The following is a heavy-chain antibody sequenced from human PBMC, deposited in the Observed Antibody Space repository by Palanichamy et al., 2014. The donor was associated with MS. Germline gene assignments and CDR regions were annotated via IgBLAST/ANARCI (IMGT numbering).Heavy chain of an antibody. CDR3: ARDRDKRGGAFDI. CDR1: GFTFSSYS. CDR2: ISSSSSYI. D-gene: IGHD2-15*01. V-gene: IGHV3-21*01. Sequence: EVQLVEVWGRAWSSLGGPVRLSCAASGFTFSSYSMNWVRQAPGKGLEWVSSISSSSSYIYYADSVKGRFTISRDNAKNSLYLQMNSLRAEDTAVYYCARDRDKRGGAFDIWGQGTMVTVSS. J-gene: IGHJ3*02.